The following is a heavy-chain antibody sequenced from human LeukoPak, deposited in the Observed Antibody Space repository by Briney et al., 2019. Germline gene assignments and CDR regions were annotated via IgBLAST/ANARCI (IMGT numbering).Heavy chain of an antibody. CDR3: ARGIPFDY. Sequence: GGSLRLSCAASGFTFSSYAMHWVRQAPGKGLEWVAVISYDGSNKYYADSVKGRFTISRDNSKNTLYLQMNSLRAEDTAVYYCARGIPFDYWGQGTLVTVSS. D-gene: IGHD5-18*01. V-gene: IGHV3-30-3*01. CDR1: GFTFSSYA. J-gene: IGHJ4*02. CDR2: ISYDGSNK.